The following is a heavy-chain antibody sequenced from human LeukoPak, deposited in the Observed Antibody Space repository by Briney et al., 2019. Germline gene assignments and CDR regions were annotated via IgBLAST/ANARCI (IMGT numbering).Heavy chain of an antibody. J-gene: IGHJ6*02. CDR1: GFTFSTHG. CDR2: IWYDGSNI. CDR3: ARDVGVIKYYYGMDV. D-gene: IGHD3-10*01. V-gene: IGHV3-33*01. Sequence: PGRSLRLSCATSGFTFSTHGMNWVRQAPGKGLEWVAVIWYDGSNIHYADSVKGRFTISRDNSKNTLYLQMGSLRAEDTAVYYCARDVGVIKYYYGMDVWGQGTTVTVS.